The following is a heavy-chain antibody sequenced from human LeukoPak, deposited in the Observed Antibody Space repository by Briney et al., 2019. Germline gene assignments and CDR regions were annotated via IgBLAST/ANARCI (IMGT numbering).Heavy chain of an antibody. Sequence: SQTLSLTCTVSGGSISSGNYYWSWIRQPAGKGLEWIRRIYTSGSTTYNPSLKSRLTMSVDTSKNQFSLKLSSVAAADTAIYYCASEGRYYDSSGYEYFQHWGQGTLVTVSS. CDR2: IYTSGST. CDR3: ASEGRYYDSSGYEYFQH. J-gene: IGHJ1*01. V-gene: IGHV4-61*02. D-gene: IGHD3-22*01. CDR1: GGSISSGNYY.